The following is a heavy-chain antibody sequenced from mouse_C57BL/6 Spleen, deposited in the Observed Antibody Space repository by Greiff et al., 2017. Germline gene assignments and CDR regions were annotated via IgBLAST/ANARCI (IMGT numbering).Heavy chain of an antibody. CDR1: GYTFTDHT. CDR2: IYPRDGST. CDR3: SSHVYYYGSSRYFDV. D-gene: IGHD1-1*01. V-gene: IGHV1-78*01. Sequence: VQLQQSDAELVKPGASVKISCKVSGYTFTDHTIHWMKQRPEQGLEWIGYIYPRDGSTKYNEKFKGKATLTADKSSSTAYMRLNSLISEDSAVYFCSSHVYYYGSSRYFDVWGTGTTVTVSS. J-gene: IGHJ1*03.